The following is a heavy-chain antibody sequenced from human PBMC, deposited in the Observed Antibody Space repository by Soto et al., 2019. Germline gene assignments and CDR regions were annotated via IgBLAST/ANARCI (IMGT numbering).Heavy chain of an antibody. J-gene: IGHJ3*02. CDR1: GFTFSSYA. Sequence: EVQLLESGGGLVQPGGSLRLSCAASGFTFSSYAMSWVRQAPGKGLEWVSAISGSGGSTYYADSVKGRFTISRDNSKNTRYLEMNSLRAEDTAVYYCAKEGSSRGGAFDIWGQGTMVTVSS. V-gene: IGHV3-23*01. CDR2: ISGSGGST. CDR3: AKEGSSRGGAFDI. D-gene: IGHD6-13*01.